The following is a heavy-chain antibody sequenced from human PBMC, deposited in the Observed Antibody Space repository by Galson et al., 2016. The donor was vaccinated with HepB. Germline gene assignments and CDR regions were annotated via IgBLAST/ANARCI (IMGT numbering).Heavy chain of an antibody. D-gene: IGHD3-9*01. Sequence: PALVKPTQTLTLTCSFSGFSLSSTGMCLSWIRQPPGKALEWLALIDWAGDTYYSTSLKTRLTISRDTSKNQVVLTMTNIDPVDTATYYCARTSYDVLTGLDYWGQGTQVTVSS. J-gene: IGHJ4*02. CDR3: ARTSYDVLTGLDY. CDR2: IDWAGDT. CDR1: GFSLSSTGMC. V-gene: IGHV2-70*13.